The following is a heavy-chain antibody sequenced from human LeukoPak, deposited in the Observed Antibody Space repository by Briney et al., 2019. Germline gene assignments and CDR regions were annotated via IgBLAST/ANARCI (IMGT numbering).Heavy chain of an antibody. J-gene: IGHJ5*02. CDR3: ARDRSSSGWATP. CDR1: GYTFTSYY. CDR2: INPSGGST. V-gene: IGHV1-46*01. Sequence: ASVKVSCTASGYTFTSYYMHWVRQAPGQGLEWMGMINPSGGSTSYAQKFQGRVTMTRDTSTSTVYMELSSLRSEDTAVYYCARDRSSSGWATPWGQGTLVTVSS. D-gene: IGHD6-19*01.